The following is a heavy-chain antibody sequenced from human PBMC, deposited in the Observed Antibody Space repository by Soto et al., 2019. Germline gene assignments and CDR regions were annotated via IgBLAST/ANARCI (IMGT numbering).Heavy chain of an antibody. V-gene: IGHV3-74*03. Sequence: EVQLVESGGDLVRPGGSLRLSCAASGFTFSGHWMHWVRQVPGKGLEWVSRVNTDGGTSAYADSVKGRFTISRENAKNKLYLQMSGLRAEDAAVYYCAREAGYCRRTSCYRRAFDTWGQGTTVSVSS. J-gene: IGHJ3*02. CDR3: AREAGYCRRTSCYRRAFDT. CDR2: VNTDGGTS. CDR1: GFTFSGHW. D-gene: IGHD2-2*01.